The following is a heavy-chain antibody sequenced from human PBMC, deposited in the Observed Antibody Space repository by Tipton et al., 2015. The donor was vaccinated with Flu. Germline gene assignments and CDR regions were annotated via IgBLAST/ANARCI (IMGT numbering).Heavy chain of an antibody. CDR3: ARVGGDYRDTSGFIPWFDL. J-gene: IGHJ5*02. CDR2: IYYSGIT. Sequence: TLSLTCTVSGASISSYYWSWIRQPPGKGLEWIGYIYYSGITNYNPSLKSRVTISVDTSKNQFSLRLSSVTAADTAVYYYARVGGDYRDTSGFIPWFDLWGQGTLVTVSS. V-gene: IGHV4-59*01. D-gene: IGHD3-22*01. CDR1: GASISSYY.